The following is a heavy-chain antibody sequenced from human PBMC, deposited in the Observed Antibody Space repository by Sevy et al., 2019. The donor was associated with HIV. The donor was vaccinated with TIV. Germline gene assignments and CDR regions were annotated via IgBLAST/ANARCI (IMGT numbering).Heavy chain of an antibody. Sequence: GGSLRLSCAASGFTFTSYSMNWVRQARGKGLEWVSSISRSRVYIYYADSVKGRFTISRDNTKNSLFLQMNSLRAEDTAVYYCARGSSDLEGDYWGQGTLVTVSS. D-gene: IGHD3-22*01. CDR1: GFTFTSYS. CDR3: ARGSSDLEGDY. V-gene: IGHV3-21*01. J-gene: IGHJ4*02. CDR2: ISRSRVYI.